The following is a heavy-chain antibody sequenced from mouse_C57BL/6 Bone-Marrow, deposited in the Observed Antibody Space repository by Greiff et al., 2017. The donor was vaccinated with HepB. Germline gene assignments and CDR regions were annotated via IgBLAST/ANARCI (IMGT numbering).Heavy chain of an antibody. J-gene: IGHJ1*03. CDR2: ISDGGSYT. CDR3: AREKTGTAGYFDV. Sequence: EVMLVESGGGLVKPGGSLKLSCAASGFTFSSYAMSWVRQTPEKRLEWVATISDGGSYTYYPDNVKGRFTISRDNAKNNLYLQMSHLKSEDTAMYYCAREKTGTAGYFDVWGTGTTVTVSS. CDR1: GFTFSSYA. V-gene: IGHV5-4*01. D-gene: IGHD4-1*01.